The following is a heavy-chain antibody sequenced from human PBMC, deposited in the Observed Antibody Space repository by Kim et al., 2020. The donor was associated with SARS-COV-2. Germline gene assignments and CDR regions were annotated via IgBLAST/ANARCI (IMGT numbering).Heavy chain of an antibody. V-gene: IGHV3-11*04. Sequence: IYNATSDRGRFTISRDNDKNSLFLQRNSLSAEDTAVYYCASAPNYSPFDYWGQGTLVTVSS. D-gene: IGHD4-4*01. CDR2: I. J-gene: IGHJ4*02. CDR3: ASAPNYSPFDY.